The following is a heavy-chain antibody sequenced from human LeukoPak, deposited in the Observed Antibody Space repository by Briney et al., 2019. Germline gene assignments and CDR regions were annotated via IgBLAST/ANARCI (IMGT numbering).Heavy chain of an antibody. CDR3: AREIVSSNSFDN. V-gene: IGHV3-21*01. Sequence: GRSLRLSCAASGFTFSSYGMHWVRQAPGKGLEWVSSISSAGGYIYYADSVKGRFTISRDNAKNSLYLQMNSLRAVDTAVYYCAREIVSSNSFDNWGQGTLVTVSS. CDR1: GFTFSSYG. CDR2: ISSAGGYI. J-gene: IGHJ4*02. D-gene: IGHD2-2*01.